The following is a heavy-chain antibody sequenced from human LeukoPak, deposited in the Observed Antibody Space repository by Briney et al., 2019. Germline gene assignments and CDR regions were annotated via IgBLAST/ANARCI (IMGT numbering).Heavy chain of an antibody. J-gene: IGHJ3*02. V-gene: IGHV3-30-3*01. CDR2: ISYDGSNK. Sequence: GGSLRLSCAASGFTFSSYAMHWVRQAPGKGLEWVAVISYDGSNKYYADSVKGRFTISRDNSKNTLYLQMNSLRAEDTAVYYCARDPSSIVGATPFEVSDAFDIWGQGTMVTVSS. D-gene: IGHD1-26*01. CDR3: ARDPSSIVGATPFEVSDAFDI. CDR1: GFTFSSYA.